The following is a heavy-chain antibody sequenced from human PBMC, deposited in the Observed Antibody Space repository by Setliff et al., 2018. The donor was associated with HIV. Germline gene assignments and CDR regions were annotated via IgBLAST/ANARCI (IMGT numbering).Heavy chain of an antibody. Sequence: PSQTLSLTCAISGDNVSSDRTAWNWIRQSPSRGLEWLGRTHYRSRWYSDYATFVKSRITINPDTSKNQFSLQLNSVTPEDTAVYYCARGSYGSVLLWGQGTLVTVSS. V-gene: IGHV6-1*01. CDR1: GDNVSSDRTA. CDR3: ARGSYGSVLL. D-gene: IGHD6-19*01. CDR2: THYRSRWYS. J-gene: IGHJ4*02.